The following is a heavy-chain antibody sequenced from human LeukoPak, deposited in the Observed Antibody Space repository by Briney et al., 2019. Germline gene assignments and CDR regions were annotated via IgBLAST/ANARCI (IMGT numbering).Heavy chain of an antibody. Sequence: SETLSLTCTISGGSISGYHWSWIRQPAGKGLEWIGRIYTSGNTNYNPSLKSRVTMSVVTSKNQFFLRLSSVTAADTALYYCARLERSGPIDYWGQGTLVTVSS. CDR1: GGSISGYH. D-gene: IGHD6-19*01. J-gene: IGHJ4*02. V-gene: IGHV4-4*07. CDR3: ARLERSGPIDY. CDR2: IYTSGNT.